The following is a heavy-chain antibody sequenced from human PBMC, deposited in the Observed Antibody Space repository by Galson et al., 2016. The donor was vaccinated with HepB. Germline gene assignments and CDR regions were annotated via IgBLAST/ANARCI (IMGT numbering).Heavy chain of an antibody. CDR3: ARVSGESGPDY. CDR1: GFTFSTHA. J-gene: IGHJ4*02. D-gene: IGHD1-26*01. Sequence: SLRLSCAASGFTFSTHAMTWVRQAPGKGLEWVSDIGGSGTSSFYADSVKGRFTISRDNSKNTVYLQMNSLRAEDTAVYYCARVSGESGPDYWGQGTLVTVSS. CDR2: IGGSGTSS. V-gene: IGHV3-23*01.